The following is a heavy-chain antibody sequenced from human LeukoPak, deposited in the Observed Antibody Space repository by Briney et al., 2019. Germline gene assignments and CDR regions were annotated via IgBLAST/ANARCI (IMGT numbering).Heavy chain of an antibody. V-gene: IGHV4-59*12. CDR3: ARSPGSLTNWFDP. CDR2: IYYSGST. Sequence: SETLSLTCTVSGGSISSYYWSWIRQPPGKGLEWIGYIYYSGSTNYNPSLKSRVTISVDTSKNQFSLKLSSVTAADTAVYYCARSPGSLTNWFDPWGQGTLVTVSS. CDR1: GGSISSYY. D-gene: IGHD2-21*02. J-gene: IGHJ5*02.